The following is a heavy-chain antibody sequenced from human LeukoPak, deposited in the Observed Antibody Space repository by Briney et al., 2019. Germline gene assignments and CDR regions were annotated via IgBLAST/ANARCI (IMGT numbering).Heavy chain of an antibody. CDR1: GGSFSGYY. D-gene: IGHD1-26*01. J-gene: IGHJ6*02. CDR2: INHSGST. CDR3: ARERGVDGSYLYYYYYYGMDV. V-gene: IGHV4-34*01. Sequence: SETLSLTCAVYGGSFSGYYWSWIRQPPGKGLEWIGEINHSGSTNYNPSLKSRVTISVDTSKNQFSLKLSSVTAADTAVYYCARERGVDGSYLYYYYYYGMDVWGQGTTVTVSS.